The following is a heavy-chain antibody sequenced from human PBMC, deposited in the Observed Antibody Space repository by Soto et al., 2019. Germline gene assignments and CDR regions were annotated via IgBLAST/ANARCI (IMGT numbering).Heavy chain of an antibody. D-gene: IGHD1-26*01. CDR1: GFTFSSYS. CDR2: ISSSSSYI. Sequence: GGSLRLSCAASGFTFSSYSMNWVRQAPGKGLEWVSSISSSSSYIYYADSVKGRFTISRDNAKNSLYLQMNSLRAEDTAVYYCASDIVGATPPDYWGQGTLVTVSS. V-gene: IGHV3-21*01. CDR3: ASDIVGATPPDY. J-gene: IGHJ4*02.